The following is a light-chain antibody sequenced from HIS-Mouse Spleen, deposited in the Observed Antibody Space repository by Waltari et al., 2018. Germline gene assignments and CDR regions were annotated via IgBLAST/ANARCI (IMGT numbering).Light chain of an antibody. J-gene: IGLJ2*01. Sequence: QSALTQPASVSGSPGQSITIPCTGPSSDVGVYNYVSWYQQHPGKAPKLMIYDVSNRPSGVSNRFSGSKSGNTASLTISGLQAEDEADYYCSSYTSSSTEVFGGGTKLTVL. CDR3: SSYTSSSTEV. CDR1: SSDVGVYNY. V-gene: IGLV2-14*03. CDR2: DVS.